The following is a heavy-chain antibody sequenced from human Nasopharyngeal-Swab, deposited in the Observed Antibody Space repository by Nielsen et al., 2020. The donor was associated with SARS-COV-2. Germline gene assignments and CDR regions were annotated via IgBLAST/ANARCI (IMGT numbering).Heavy chain of an antibody. J-gene: IGHJ4*02. CDR1: GFTFRSYA. V-gene: IGHV3-23*01. CDR2: ISGSDHTT. CDR3: ARATPTYSGGDFDY. D-gene: IGHD2-15*01. Sequence: GEFLKISCAASGFTFRSYAISWVRQAPGKGLEWVSVISGSDHTTYYADSVKGRFTISRDNSKNTLYLQMNSLRAEDTAVYYCARATPTYSGGDFDYWGQGTLVTVSS.